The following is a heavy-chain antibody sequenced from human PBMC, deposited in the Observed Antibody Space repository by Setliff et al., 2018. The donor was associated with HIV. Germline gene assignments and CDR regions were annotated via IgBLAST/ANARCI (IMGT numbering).Heavy chain of an antibody. CDR1: GGSMNSDSYS. CDR2: IYVGGSV. CDR3: ARAKTIGVSAVFFDP. V-gene: IGHV4-61*09. Sequence: PLSLTCTVSGGSMNSDSYSWTWLRQPAGKGPELIGHIYVGGSVIYNPSLASRVTISMVPSKNQFSLDLSSVTAADTAKYYCARAKTIGVSAVFFDPWGQGRPVTVSS. D-gene: IGHD3-3*01. J-gene: IGHJ5*02.